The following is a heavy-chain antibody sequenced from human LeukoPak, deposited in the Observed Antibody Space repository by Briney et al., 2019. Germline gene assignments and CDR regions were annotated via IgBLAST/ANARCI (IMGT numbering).Heavy chain of an antibody. CDR3: VRDGNRGYDMDV. CDR1: GFTSSSYA. V-gene: IGHV3-23*01. Sequence: GGSLRLSCAASGFTSSSYAMSWVRQAPGKGLEWVSAISGSGGSTYYADSVKGRFTISGDIATNSVYLQMNGLRAEDTALYYCVRDGNRGYDMDVWGQGTAVTVSS. D-gene: IGHD3-10*01. J-gene: IGHJ6*02. CDR2: ISGSGGST.